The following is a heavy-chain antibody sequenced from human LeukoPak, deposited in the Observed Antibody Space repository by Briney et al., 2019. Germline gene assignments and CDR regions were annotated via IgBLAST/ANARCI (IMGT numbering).Heavy chain of an antibody. CDR3: AKDGSSFFNSLGVDV. V-gene: IGHV3-23*01. CDR1: GFTFSSYA. D-gene: IGHD6-13*01. CDR2: ISGSGGST. J-gene: IGHJ6*02. Sequence: GGSLRLSCAASGFTFSSYAMSWVRQAPGKGLEWVSAISGSGGSTYYADSVKGRFTISRDNSKNTLYLQMNSLRAEDTAVYYCAKDGSSFFNSLGVDVWGQGTTVTVSS.